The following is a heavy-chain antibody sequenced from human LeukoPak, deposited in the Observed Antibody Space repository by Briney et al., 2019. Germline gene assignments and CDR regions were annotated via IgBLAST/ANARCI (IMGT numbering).Heavy chain of an antibody. CDR3: STTYYYDSSEGY. CDR2: IKSKTDGGTT. Sequence: GGSLRLSCAASGFTFSNAWMNWVRQAPGKGLEWVGRIKSKTDGGTTDYAAPVKGRFTIPRDDSKNTLYLQMNSLKTEDTAVYYCSTTYYYDSSEGYWGQGTLVTVSS. J-gene: IGHJ4*02. CDR1: GFTFSNAW. V-gene: IGHV3-15*07. D-gene: IGHD3-22*01.